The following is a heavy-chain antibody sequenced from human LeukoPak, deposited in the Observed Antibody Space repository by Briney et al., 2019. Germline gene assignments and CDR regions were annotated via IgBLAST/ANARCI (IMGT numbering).Heavy chain of an antibody. Sequence: PGGSLRLSCAASGFTFSSYWMHWVRQVPGKGLVWVSRINSDGSNTNYADSVKGRFTVSRDNVKNTLYLHMNSLRVDDTAVYYCASYAGYHFDYWGQGALVTVSS. D-gene: IGHD3-9*01. CDR2: INSDGSNT. V-gene: IGHV3-74*01. CDR1: GFTFSSYW. CDR3: ASYAGYHFDY. J-gene: IGHJ4*02.